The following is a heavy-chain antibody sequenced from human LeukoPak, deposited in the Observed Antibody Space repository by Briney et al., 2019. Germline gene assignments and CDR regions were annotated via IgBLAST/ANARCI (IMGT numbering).Heavy chain of an antibody. CDR2: IYYSGST. CDR3: ARVAGDCSSTSCYTHFYYYYYMDV. Sequence: SETLSLTCTVSGGSISSHYWSWIRQPPGKGLEWIGYIYYSGSTNYNPSLKSRVTISVDTSKNQFSLKLSSVTAADTAVYCCARVAGDCSSTSCYTHFYYYYYMDVWGKGTTVTVSS. CDR1: GGSISSHY. V-gene: IGHV4-59*11. J-gene: IGHJ6*03. D-gene: IGHD2-2*02.